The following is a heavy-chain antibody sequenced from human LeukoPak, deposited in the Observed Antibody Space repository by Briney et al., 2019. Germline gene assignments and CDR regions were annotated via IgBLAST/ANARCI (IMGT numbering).Heavy chain of an antibody. CDR2: IYYSGST. J-gene: IGHJ4*02. CDR3: ARGYRSSWYVDC. D-gene: IGHD6-13*01. V-gene: IGHV4-31*03. CDR1: GGSISSGGYY. Sequence: SETLSLTCTVSGGSISSGGYYWSWIRQHPGKGLEWIGYIYYSGSTYYNPSLKSRVTISVDTSKNQFSLKLSSVTAADTAVYYCARGYRSSWYVDCWGQGTLVTVSS.